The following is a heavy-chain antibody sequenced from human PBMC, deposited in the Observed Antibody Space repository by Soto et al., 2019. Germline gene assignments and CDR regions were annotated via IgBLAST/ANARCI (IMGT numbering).Heavy chain of an antibody. J-gene: IGHJ6*02. CDR1: GGTFSSYA. Sequence: ASVKVSCKASGGTFSSYAISGVRQAPGEGLEWMGGIIPIFGTANYAQKFQGRVTITADESTSTAYMELSSLRSEDTAVYYCARGRVELVGPRDYYYYGMDVWGQGTTVTVSS. D-gene: IGHD6-6*01. CDR2: IIPIFGTA. V-gene: IGHV1-69*13. CDR3: ARGRVELVGPRDYYYYGMDV.